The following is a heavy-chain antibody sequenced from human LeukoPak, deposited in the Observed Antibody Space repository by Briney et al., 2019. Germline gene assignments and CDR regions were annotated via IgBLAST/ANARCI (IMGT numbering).Heavy chain of an antibody. CDR1: GFTFSSYG. CDR2: IWYDGSNK. Sequence: GRSLRLSCAASGFTFSSYGMHWVRQAPGKGPEWVAVIWYDGSNKYYADSVKGRFTISRDNSKNTLYLQMNSLRAEDTAVYYCARDYYYDSSGSKSLGYWGQGTLVTVSS. V-gene: IGHV3-33*01. D-gene: IGHD3-22*01. CDR3: ARDYYYDSSGSKSLGY. J-gene: IGHJ4*02.